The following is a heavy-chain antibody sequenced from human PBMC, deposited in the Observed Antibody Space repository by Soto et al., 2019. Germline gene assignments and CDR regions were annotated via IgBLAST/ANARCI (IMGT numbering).Heavy chain of an antibody. Sequence: SETLSLTCTVSGGSISRYYWSWIRQPPGKGLEWIGYIHYSGSTNYNPSLKSRVTISVDTSKNQFSLKLSSVTAADTAVYYCARDDDYSFDYWGQGTLVTLAS. D-gene: IGHD2-21*02. CDR2: IHYSGST. CDR3: ARDDDYSFDY. J-gene: IGHJ4*02. CDR1: GGSISRYY. V-gene: IGHV4-59*01.